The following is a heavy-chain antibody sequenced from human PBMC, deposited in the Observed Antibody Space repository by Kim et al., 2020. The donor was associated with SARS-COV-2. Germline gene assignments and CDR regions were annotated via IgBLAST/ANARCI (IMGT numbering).Heavy chain of an antibody. J-gene: IGHJ4*02. Sequence: GGSLRLSCAASGFTFSSYAMSWVRQAPGKGLEWVSAISGSGGSTYYADSVKGRFTISRDNSKNTLYLQMNSLRAEDTAVYYCAKDAGPDNPVVVTAMGAGAFDYWGQGTLVTVSS. V-gene: IGHV3-23*01. CDR2: ISGSGGST. CDR1: GFTFSSYA. D-gene: IGHD2-21*02. CDR3: AKDAGPDNPVVVTAMGAGAFDY.